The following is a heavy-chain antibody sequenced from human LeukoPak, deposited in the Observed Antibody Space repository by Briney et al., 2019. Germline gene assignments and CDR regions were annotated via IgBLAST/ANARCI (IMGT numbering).Heavy chain of an antibody. J-gene: IGHJ4*02. CDR3: ARDLSGDY. CDR2: TNTNTGNP. V-gene: IGHV7-4-1*02. CDR1: GYTFTHYA. Sequence: GASVKVSCKASGYTFTHYAMNWVRQAPGQGLEWMGWTNTNTGNPTYAQGFTGRIVFSLDTSVSTAYLQITSLKAEDTAMYYCARDLSGDYWGQGTLVTVSS. D-gene: IGHD1-26*01.